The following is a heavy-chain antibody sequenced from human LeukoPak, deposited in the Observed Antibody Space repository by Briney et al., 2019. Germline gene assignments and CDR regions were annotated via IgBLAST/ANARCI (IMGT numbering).Heavy chain of an antibody. CDR1: GGSISSSSYY. D-gene: IGHD1-26*01. J-gene: IGHJ4*02. Sequence: PSETLSLTCTVSGGSISSSSYYWGWIRQPPGKGLEWIGSIYYSGSTHYNPSLKSRVTISVDTSKNQFSLKLSSVTAADTAVYYCARLYSGSYYQDYWGQGTLVTVSS. CDR2: IYYSGST. V-gene: IGHV4-39*01. CDR3: ARLYSGSYYQDY.